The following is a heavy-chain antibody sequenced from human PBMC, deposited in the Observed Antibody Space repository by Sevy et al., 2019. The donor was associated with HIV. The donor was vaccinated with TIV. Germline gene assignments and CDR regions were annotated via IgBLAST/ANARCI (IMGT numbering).Heavy chain of an antibody. Sequence: GGSLRLSCEASGFTFSSYWMSWVRQAPGKGLEWVANIKEDGRVKYYVESVKGRFTISRDNAKNSVYLQMNSLRGEDAALYYCVRAIGEAGSYWGLGTLVTVSS. CDR3: VRAIGEAGSY. CDR2: IKEDGRVK. CDR1: GFTFSSYW. J-gene: IGHJ4*02. V-gene: IGHV3-7*01. D-gene: IGHD3-10*01.